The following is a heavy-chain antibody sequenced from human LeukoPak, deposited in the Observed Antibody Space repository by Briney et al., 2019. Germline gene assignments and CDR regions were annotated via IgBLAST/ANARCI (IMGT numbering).Heavy chain of an antibody. D-gene: IGHD5-24*01. V-gene: IGHV1-24*01. CDR3: ARGTRDGYINFDY. J-gene: IGHJ4*02. CDR2: FDPEDGET. Sequence: ASVKVSCKVSGYTLTDLSMHWVRQAPGKGLEWMGGFDPEDGETIYAQKFQGRVTITADESTSTAYMELSSLRSEDTAVYYCARGTRDGYINFDYWGQGTLVTVSS. CDR1: GYTLTDLS.